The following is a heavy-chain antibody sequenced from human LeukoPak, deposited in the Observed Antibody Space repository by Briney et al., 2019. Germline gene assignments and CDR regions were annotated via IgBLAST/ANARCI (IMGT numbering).Heavy chain of an antibody. D-gene: IGHD3-16*01. J-gene: IGHJ3*02. CDR3: ARSRVLWGRAGGFDI. CDR2: INHSGST. CDR1: GGSFSGYY. Sequence: SETLSLTCAVYGGSFSGYYWSWIRQLPGKGLEWIGEINHSGSTNYNPSLKSRVTISVDTSKNQFSLKLSSVTAADTAVYYCARSRVLWGRAGGFDIWGQGTRVTVSS. V-gene: IGHV4-34*01.